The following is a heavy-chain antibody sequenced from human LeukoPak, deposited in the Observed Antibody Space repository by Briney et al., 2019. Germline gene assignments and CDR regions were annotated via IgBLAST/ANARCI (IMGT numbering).Heavy chain of an antibody. J-gene: IGHJ4*02. CDR1: GFTFSGYA. D-gene: IGHD5-18*01. V-gene: IGHV3-23*01. CDR3: AKDRRGYSYGYDFDY. Sequence: GGSLRLSCAASGFTFSGYAMSWVRQAPGKGLEWVSAISGSGGSTYYADSVKGRFTISRDNSKNTLYLQMNSLRAEDTAVYYCAKDRRGYSYGYDFDYWGQGTLVTVSS. CDR2: ISGSGGST.